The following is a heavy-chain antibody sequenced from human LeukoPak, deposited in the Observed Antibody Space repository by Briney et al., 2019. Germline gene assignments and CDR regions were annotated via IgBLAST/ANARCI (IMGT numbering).Heavy chain of an antibody. V-gene: IGHV4-59*08. CDR1: GGSISSYY. CDR2: IYYSGST. D-gene: IGHD3-3*01. CDR3: ARGSGSPYDFWSGFPKTIRPGGFDNWFDP. J-gene: IGHJ5*02. Sequence: PSETLSLTCTVSGGSISSYYWSWIRQPPGKGLEWIGYIYYSGSTNYNPSLKSRVTISVDTSKNQFSLKLSSVTAADTAVYYCARGSGSPYDFWSGFPKTIRPGGFDNWFDPWGQGTLVTVSS.